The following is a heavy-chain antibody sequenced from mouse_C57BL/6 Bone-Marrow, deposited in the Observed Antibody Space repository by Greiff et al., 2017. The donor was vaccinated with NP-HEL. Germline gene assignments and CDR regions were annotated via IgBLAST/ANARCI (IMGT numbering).Heavy chain of an antibody. CDR1: GFTFNTYA. CDR2: IRSKSSNYAT. Sequence: EVKVVESGGGLVQPKGSLKLSCAASGFTFNTYAMHWVRQAPGKGLEWVARIRSKSSNYATYYADSVKDRFTISRDDSQSMLYLQMNNLKTEDTAMYYCVRDQEETAQATWFAYWGQGTLVTVSA. V-gene: IGHV10-3*01. J-gene: IGHJ3*01. CDR3: VRDQEETAQATWFAY. D-gene: IGHD3-2*02.